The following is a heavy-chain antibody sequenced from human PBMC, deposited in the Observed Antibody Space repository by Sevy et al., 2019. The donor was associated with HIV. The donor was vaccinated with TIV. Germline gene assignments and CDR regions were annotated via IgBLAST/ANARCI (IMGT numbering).Heavy chain of an antibody. CDR2: ICYSGST. J-gene: IGHJ4*02. V-gene: IGHV4-31*03. Sequence: SETLSLTCTVSGGSISSGGYYWSWIRQHPGKGLEWIGYICYSGSTYYNPSLKSRVTISVDTSKDQFSLKLSSVTAADTAVDYCARDRGYCSGGSCYYFDSWGQGTLVTVSS. CDR1: GGSISSGGYY. D-gene: IGHD2-15*01. CDR3: ARDRGYCSGGSCYYFDS.